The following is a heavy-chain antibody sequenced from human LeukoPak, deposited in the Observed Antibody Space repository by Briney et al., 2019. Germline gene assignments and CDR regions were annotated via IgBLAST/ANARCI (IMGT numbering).Heavy chain of an antibody. CDR2: IYHSGST. D-gene: IGHD1-26*01. CDR3: ARRVGATTIWFDP. CDR1: GYSISSGYY. Sequence: ASETLSLTCTVSGYSISSGYYWGWIRQPPGKGLEWIGSIYHSGSTYYNPSLKSRVTISVDTSKNQFSLKLSSVTAADTAVYYCARRVGATTIWFDPWGQGTLVTVSS. V-gene: IGHV4-38-2*02. J-gene: IGHJ5*02.